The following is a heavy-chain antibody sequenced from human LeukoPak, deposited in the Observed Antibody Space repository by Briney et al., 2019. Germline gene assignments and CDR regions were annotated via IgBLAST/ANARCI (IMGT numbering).Heavy chain of an antibody. J-gene: IGHJ4*02. CDR1: GGSIGSSDYY. D-gene: IGHD4-23*01. V-gene: IGHV4-39*07. Sequence: PTETLSLTCTVSGGSIGSSDYYWGWVRQPPGKGLEWIATFYFGGSTYYNPSLRSRVTIVDTSKNQVSLKLTSMTAADTAVYYCARVGATVVTSFDSWGQGTLVTVSS. CDR3: ARVGATVVTSFDS. CDR2: FYFGGST.